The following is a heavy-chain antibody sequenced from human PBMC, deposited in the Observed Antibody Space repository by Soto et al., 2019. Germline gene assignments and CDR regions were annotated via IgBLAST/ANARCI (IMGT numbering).Heavy chain of an antibody. D-gene: IGHD3-10*01. J-gene: IGHJ3*02. CDR3: ARLKYGSGSFYNPGGVFEI. CDR2: IYFSGRT. V-gene: IGHV4-39*01. Sequence: QLHLQESGPGLVKPSETLSLTCTVSGGSISSSRYYWGWIRQPPGKGLEWIGVIYFSGRTYYNPSLKSRVNISLDTPKKQFSLNLSSVTAADTAVYYWARLKYGSGSFYNPGGVFEIWGQATMVTVSS. CDR1: GGSISSSRYY.